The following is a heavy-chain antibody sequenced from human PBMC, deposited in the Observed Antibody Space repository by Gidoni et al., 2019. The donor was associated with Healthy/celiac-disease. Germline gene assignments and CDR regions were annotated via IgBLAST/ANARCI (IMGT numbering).Heavy chain of an antibody. CDR2: IYYSGST. J-gene: IGHJ6*02. CDR1: GGSVSSGSYY. Sequence: QVQLQESGPGLVKPSATLSLTCTVSGGSVSSGSYYWSWIRQPPGKGLEWIGYIYYSGSTNYNPSLKSRVTISVDTSKNQFSLKLSSVTAADTAVYYCARGPLVVVPAAIRGVPDYYYYYGMDVWGQGTTVTVSS. D-gene: IGHD2-2*02. CDR3: ARGPLVVVPAAIRGVPDYYYYYGMDV. V-gene: IGHV4-61*01.